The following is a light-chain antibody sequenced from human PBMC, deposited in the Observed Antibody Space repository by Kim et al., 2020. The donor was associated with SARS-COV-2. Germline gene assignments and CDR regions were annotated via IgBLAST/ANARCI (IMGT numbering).Light chain of an antibody. CDR2: RNN. CDR1: SSNIGSNY. V-gene: IGLV1-47*01. CDR3: AAWDDSLSGNWV. J-gene: IGLJ3*02. Sequence: QRATISCSGSSSNIGSNYVYWYQQLPGTAPKLLIYRNNQWPSGVPDRFSGSKSGTSASLAISGLRSEDEADYYCAAWDDSLSGNWVFGGGTQLTVL.